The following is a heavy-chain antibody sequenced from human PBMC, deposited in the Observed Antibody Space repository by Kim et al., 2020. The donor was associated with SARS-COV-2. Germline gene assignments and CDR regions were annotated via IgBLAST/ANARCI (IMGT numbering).Heavy chain of an antibody. CDR2: INAGNGNT. CDR1: GYTFTSYA. D-gene: IGHD3-22*01. Sequence: ASVKVSCKASGYTFTSYAMHWVRQAPGQRLEWMGWINAGNGNTKYSQKFQGRVTITRDTSASTAYMELSSLRSEDTAVYYCARLRVDSSGYVPCVGFHYYYYMDVWGKGTTVTVSS. CDR3: ARLRVDSSGYVPCVGFHYYYYMDV. J-gene: IGHJ6*03. V-gene: IGHV1-3*01.